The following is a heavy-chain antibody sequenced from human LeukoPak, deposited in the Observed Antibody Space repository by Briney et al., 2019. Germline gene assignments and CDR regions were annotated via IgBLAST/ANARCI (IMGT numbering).Heavy chain of an antibody. CDR1: GFTFSSYD. J-gene: IGHJ4*02. CDR3: AKGSPLGYCAGAVCYTKIIYFDY. CDR2: ISGSGGYT. Sequence: GGSLRLSCAASGFTFSSYDMIWVRQAPGKGLEWVSSISGSGGYTYYAASVKGRFTISRDNSKNTLYLQMNSLRADDTAGYYCAKGSPLGYCAGAVCYTKIIYFDYWGQGTLVTVSS. V-gene: IGHV3-23*01. D-gene: IGHD2-8*02.